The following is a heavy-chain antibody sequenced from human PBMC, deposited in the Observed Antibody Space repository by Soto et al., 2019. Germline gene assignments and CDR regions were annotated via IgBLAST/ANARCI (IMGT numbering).Heavy chain of an antibody. CDR3: ARGRTARNWFAP. CDR2: MNPNSGNT. J-gene: IGHJ5*02. CDR1: GYTFTSYD. V-gene: IGHV1-8*01. Sequence: ASVKVSCKASGYTFTSYDINWVRQATGQGFEWMGWMNPNSGNTGYAQKFQGRVTMTRNTSISTAYMELSSLRSEDTAVNYCARGRTARNWFAPSGQGTLVTVSS. D-gene: IGHD5-18*01.